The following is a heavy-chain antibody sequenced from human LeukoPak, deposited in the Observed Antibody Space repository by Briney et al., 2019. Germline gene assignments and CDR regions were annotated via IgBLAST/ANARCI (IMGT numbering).Heavy chain of an antibody. Sequence: GGSLRLSCAASGFTFSNYWMSWVRQAPGKGLEWVANIKQDGSEKYYVDPVKGRFTISRDNAKNSLYLQMNSLRAEDTAVYYCAREFGGVIVLHNNWFDPWGQGTLVTVSS. CDR3: AREFGGVIVLHNNWFDP. D-gene: IGHD3-16*02. CDR1: GFTFSNYW. CDR2: IKQDGSEK. V-gene: IGHV3-7*01. J-gene: IGHJ5*02.